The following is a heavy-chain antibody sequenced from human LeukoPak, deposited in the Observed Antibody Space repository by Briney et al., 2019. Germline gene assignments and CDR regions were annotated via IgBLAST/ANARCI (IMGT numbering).Heavy chain of an antibody. V-gene: IGHV4-59*01. Sequence: SETLSLTCTVSGGSISSYYWSWIRQPPGKGLEWIGNIYYSGGTNYNPSLKSRVTISVDTSKNQFSLKLSSVTAADTAVYFCARDRKSYCSASSCYTGGAFDSWGQGTMVTVSS. D-gene: IGHD2-15*01. CDR1: GGSISSYY. J-gene: IGHJ3*02. CDR3: ARDRKSYCSASSCYTGGAFDS. CDR2: IYYSGGT.